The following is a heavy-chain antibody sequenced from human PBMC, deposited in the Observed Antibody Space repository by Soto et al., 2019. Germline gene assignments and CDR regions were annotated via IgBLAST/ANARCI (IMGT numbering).Heavy chain of an antibody. D-gene: IGHD2-15*01. V-gene: IGHV1-69*02. CDR1: GGTFSSYT. CDR2: IIPILGIA. CDR3: SKGARLVDFDY. Sequence: QVQLVQSGAEVKKPGSSVKVSCKASGGTFSSYTISWVRQAPGQGLEWMGRIIPILGIANYAQKSQGRVTITADKSTSTAYMELSSLRSEDTAVYYCSKGARLVDFDYWGQGTLVTVFS. J-gene: IGHJ4*02.